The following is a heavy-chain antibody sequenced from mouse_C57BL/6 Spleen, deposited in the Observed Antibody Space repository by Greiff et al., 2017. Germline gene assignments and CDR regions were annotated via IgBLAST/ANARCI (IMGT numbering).Heavy chain of an antibody. CDR1: GFTFSDYY. J-gene: IGHJ1*03. Sequence: EVMLVESEGGLVQPGSSMKLSCTASGFTFSDYYMAWVRQVPEKGLEWVANINYDGSSTYYLDSLKSRFIISIDNAKNILYLQMSSLKSEDTATYYCARDSYYYGSSDWYFDVWGTGTTVTVSS. CDR2: INYDGSST. D-gene: IGHD1-1*01. CDR3: ARDSYYYGSSDWYFDV. V-gene: IGHV5-16*01.